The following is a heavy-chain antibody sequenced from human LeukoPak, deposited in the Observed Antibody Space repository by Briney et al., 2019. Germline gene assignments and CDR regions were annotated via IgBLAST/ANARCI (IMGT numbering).Heavy chain of an antibody. V-gene: IGHV4-59*08. CDR2: IYYSGST. J-gene: IGHJ4*02. Sequence: SETLSLTCTVSGGSISGYYWSWIRQPPGKGLEWIGYIYYSGSTSYNPSLKSRVTISVDTSKNQFSLKLSSVAAADTAVYYCARYGSSGNLGYWGQGTLVTVSS. CDR3: ARYGSSGNLGY. D-gene: IGHD3-10*01. CDR1: GGSISGYY.